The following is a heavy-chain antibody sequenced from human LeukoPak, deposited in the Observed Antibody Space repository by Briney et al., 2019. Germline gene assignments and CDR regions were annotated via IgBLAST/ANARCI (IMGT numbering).Heavy chain of an antibody. CDR1: LDSTTSNF. J-gene: IGHJ4*02. D-gene: IGHD1-14*01. Sequence: SETLSLTCTVSLDSTTSNFWSWVRQPPGKGLEWIGEIHRSGSPSYNPSLQSRVTISIDRSRNQIALELSSVTAADTAVYYCAREILGGFNPGAYWGQGTLVTVSS. V-gene: IGHV4-4*02. CDR2: IHRSGSP. CDR3: AREILGGFNPGAY.